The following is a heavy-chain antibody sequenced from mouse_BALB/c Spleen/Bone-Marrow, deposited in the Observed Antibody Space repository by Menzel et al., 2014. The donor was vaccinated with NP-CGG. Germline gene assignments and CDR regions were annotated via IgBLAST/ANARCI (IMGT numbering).Heavy chain of an antibody. CDR2: ISGXYGDA. CDR3: ARSGKVRNAMDY. J-gene: IGHJ4*01. Sequence: QVHVKQSGAKLVRPGVSVKISCKGSGYTFTDHAIHWVKRSHAKSLEWIGVISGXYGDAIYNQKFKGKATMTVDKSSSTAYMELARLTSEDSAIYYCARSGKVRNAMDYWGQGTSVTVSS. CDR1: GYTFTDHA. D-gene: IGHD2-14*01. V-gene: IGHV1S137*01.